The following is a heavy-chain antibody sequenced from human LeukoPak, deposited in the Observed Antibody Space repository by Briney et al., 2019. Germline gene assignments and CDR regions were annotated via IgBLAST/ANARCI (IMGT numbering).Heavy chain of an antibody. D-gene: IGHD3-10*01. J-gene: IGHJ4*02. V-gene: IGHV3-30-3*01. CDR2: ISYDGSNK. CDR1: GFTFSSYA. CDR3: ARDGSGSLDY. Sequence: GGSLRLSCAASGFTFSSYAMHWVRQAPGKGLEWVAVISYDGSNKYYADSAKGRFTISRDNSKNTLYLQMNSLRAEDTAVYYCARDGSGSLDYWGQGTLVTVSS.